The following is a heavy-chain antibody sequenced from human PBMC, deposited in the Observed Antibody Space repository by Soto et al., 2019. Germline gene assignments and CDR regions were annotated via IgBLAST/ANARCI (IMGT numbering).Heavy chain of an antibody. CDR3: AWGWMDTFDM. CDR1: GSSISNYW. D-gene: IGHD5-12*01. V-gene: IGHV3-7*04. CDR2: INEDGSEK. J-gene: IGHJ3*02. Sequence: EVQLVESGGGLVQPGGSLRLSCAASGSSISNYWMSWVRQAPGKGLEWVADINEDGSEKHYVDSVKGRFTISRDNAKNALYLQTNSLRVEDTAVYYCAWGWMDTFDMWGQGTMVTVSS.